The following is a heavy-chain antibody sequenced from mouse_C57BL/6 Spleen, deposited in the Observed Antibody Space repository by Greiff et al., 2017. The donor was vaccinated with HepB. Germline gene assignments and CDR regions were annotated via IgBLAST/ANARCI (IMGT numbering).Heavy chain of an antibody. CDR3: ARYQGDGYPWYFDV. D-gene: IGHD2-3*01. Sequence: EVQVVESGGGLVKPGGSLKLSCAASGFTFSSSAMSWVRQTPEKRLEWVATISDGGSYTYYQDNVKGRFTISRDNAKNNLYRQLSHLKSEDTSMYYCARYQGDGYPWYFDVWGTGTTVTVSS. V-gene: IGHV5-4*01. CDR1: GFTFSSSA. CDR2: ISDGGSYT. J-gene: IGHJ1*03.